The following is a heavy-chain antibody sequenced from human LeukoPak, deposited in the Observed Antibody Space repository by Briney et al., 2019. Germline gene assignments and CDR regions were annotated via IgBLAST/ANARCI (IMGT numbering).Heavy chain of an antibody. J-gene: IGHJ4*02. Sequence: SGPTLVNPTQTLTLTCTFSEFPLSTSGVGVGWIRQPPGKALEWLALIYWNDDKRYNPSLKSRLTITKDTSKNQVVLTMTNMDPVDTATYYCARRRSAAIDCWGQETLVTVSS. V-gene: IGHV2-5*01. CDR2: IYWNDDK. CDR1: EFPLSTSGVG. CDR3: ARRRSAAIDC. D-gene: IGHD2-15*01.